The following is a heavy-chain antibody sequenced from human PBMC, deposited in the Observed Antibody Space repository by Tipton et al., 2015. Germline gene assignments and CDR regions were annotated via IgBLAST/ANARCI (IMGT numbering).Heavy chain of an antibody. Sequence: TLSLTCTVSGGSVSTSNYYWGWIRQSPGKGLEWIGYISYSGSTHYNPSLKRRVTISLDTSKNQFSLTLNSVTAADTAVYYCARDLEHGMDVWGPGTTVTVSS. V-gene: IGHV4-61*01. CDR3: ARDLEHGMDV. D-gene: IGHD5-24*01. CDR1: GGSVSTSNYY. CDR2: ISYSGST. J-gene: IGHJ6*02.